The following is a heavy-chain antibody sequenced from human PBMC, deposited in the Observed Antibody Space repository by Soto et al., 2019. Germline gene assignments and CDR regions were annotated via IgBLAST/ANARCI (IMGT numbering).Heavy chain of an antibody. Sequence: EVQLVESGGGLVQPGGSLKLSCAASGFTFSGSAMHWVRQASGKGLEWVGRIRSKANRYATAYAASVKGRFSISRDDSKNTAYRQMSSLKTEDTAVYYCTRRHDYGDCNDAFDIWGQGTMVTVSS. CDR1: GFTFSGSA. CDR2: IRSKANRYAT. J-gene: IGHJ3*02. CDR3: TRRHDYGDCNDAFDI. V-gene: IGHV3-73*01. D-gene: IGHD4-17*01.